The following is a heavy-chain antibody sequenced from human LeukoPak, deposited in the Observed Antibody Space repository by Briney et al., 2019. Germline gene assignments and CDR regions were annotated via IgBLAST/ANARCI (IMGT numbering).Heavy chain of an antibody. Sequence: KTSETLSLTCTVSGYSISSGYYWGWIRQPPGKGLEWIGSIYHSGSTYYNPSLKSRVTISVDTSKNQFSLKLSSVTAADTAVYYCARDQGLGYCSGGSCYSGRPAFADYWGQGTLVTVSS. CDR3: ARDQGLGYCSGGSCYSGRPAFADY. D-gene: IGHD2-15*01. CDR1: GYSISSGYY. CDR2: IYHSGST. V-gene: IGHV4-38-2*02. J-gene: IGHJ4*02.